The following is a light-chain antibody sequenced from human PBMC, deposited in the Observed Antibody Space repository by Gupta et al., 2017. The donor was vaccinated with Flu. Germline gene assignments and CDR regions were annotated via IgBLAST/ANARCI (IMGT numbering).Light chain of an antibody. V-gene: IGKV3-20*01. CDR3: QRDGYLPEA. CDR2: GAS. Sequence: EIVLTQSPGTLSLSPGERAILSCRASQTVTNNFLAWYQHKPGQAPRLLIHGASSRATGIPERFSGGGSGTDFTLTISRLEPEDFAVYYCQRDGYLPEAFGQGTRVEVK. J-gene: IGKJ1*01. CDR1: QTVTNNF.